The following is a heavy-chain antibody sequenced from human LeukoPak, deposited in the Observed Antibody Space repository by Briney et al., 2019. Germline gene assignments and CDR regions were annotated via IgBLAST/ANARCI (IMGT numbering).Heavy chain of an antibody. CDR2: IYYTGNT. D-gene: IGHD3-22*01. CDR1: GGSLANYY. Sequence: PSETLSLTCTVSGGSLANYYWIWIRQPPGKGLEWIGYIYYTGNTNYNPSLKSRVTISVDTSKNQFSLKLSSVTAADTAVYYCTRWNYDSSGHRPFDIWGQGTMVTVSS. V-gene: IGHV4-59*01. J-gene: IGHJ3*02. CDR3: TRWNYDSSGHRPFDI.